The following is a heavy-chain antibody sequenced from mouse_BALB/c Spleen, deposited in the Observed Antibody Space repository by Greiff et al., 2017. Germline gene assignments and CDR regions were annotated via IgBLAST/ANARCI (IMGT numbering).Heavy chain of an antibody. D-gene: IGHD2-2*01. J-gene: IGHJ3*01. CDR2: ISSGSSTI. CDR1: GFTFSSFG. CDR3: ARGGGYFAY. V-gene: IGHV5-17*02. Sequence: EVQVVESGGGLVQPGGSRKLSCAASGFTFSSFGMHWVRQAPEKGLEWVAYISSGSSTIYYADTVKGRFTISRDNPKNTLFLQMTSLRSEDTAMYYCARGGGYFAYWGQGTLVTVSA.